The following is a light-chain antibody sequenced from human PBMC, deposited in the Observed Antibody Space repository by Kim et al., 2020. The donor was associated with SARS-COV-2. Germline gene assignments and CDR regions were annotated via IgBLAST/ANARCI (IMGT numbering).Light chain of an antibody. V-gene: IGKV3-11*01. CDR3: QQHHNCCT. Sequence: EIELTQSPSTLSLSLGERATISCRASQSVSSCLAWYQQKPGQAPRLLIYDASTRASGVPSRFSGSGSGTDFTLTISSLEPDDLAVYYCQQHHNCCTFGPGTKVDIK. CDR1: QSVSSC. J-gene: IGKJ3*01. CDR2: DAS.